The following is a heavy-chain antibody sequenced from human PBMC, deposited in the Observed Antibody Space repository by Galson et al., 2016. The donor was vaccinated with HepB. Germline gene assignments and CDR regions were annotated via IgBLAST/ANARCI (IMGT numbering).Heavy chain of an antibody. CDR1: GGSLSSGGYY. CDR2: IYHRGST. J-gene: IGHJ4*02. Sequence: TLSLTCTVSGGSLSSGGYYWSWIRQHQGKGLEWIGYIYHRGSTYYNSSLKSRVSISVDTSKNQFSLKLNSLTAADTVVYFCARGGRKGLWGYYFDFWGQGTLVTVSS. D-gene: IGHD4/OR15-4a*01. V-gene: IGHV4-31*03. CDR3: ARGGRKGLWGYYFDF.